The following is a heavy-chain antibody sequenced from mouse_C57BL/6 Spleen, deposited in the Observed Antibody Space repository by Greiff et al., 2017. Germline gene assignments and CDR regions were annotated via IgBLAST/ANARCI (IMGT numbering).Heavy chain of an antibody. CDR1: GFTFSSYA. CDR2: ISSGGDYI. CDR3: TRDPLAWCAD. J-gene: IGHJ3*01. V-gene: IGHV5-9-1*02. Sequence: EVKLVESGEGLVKPGGSLKLSCAASGFTFSSYAMSWVRQTPEKRLEWVAYISSGGDYIYYADTVKGRFTISRDNARNTLYLQMSSLKSEDTAMYYCTRDPLAWCADWGQGTLVTVSA.